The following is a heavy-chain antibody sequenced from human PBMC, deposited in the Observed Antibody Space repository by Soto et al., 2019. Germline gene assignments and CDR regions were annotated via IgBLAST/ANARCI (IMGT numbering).Heavy chain of an antibody. J-gene: IGHJ3*01. D-gene: IGHD1-1*01. CDR3: ARVERGTATTVVDAFDF. V-gene: IGHV4-34*01. CDR1: GGFVSSGSYY. CDR2: MSHSGGT. Sequence: QVQLQQWGAGLLKPSETLSLTCAVYGGFVSSGSYYWSWIRQPPGKGLEWIGEMSHSGGTHFNPSLKSRVTISVDTSKNQFSLKMSSVTAADTALYYGARVERGTATTVVDAFDFWGPGTMVTVSS.